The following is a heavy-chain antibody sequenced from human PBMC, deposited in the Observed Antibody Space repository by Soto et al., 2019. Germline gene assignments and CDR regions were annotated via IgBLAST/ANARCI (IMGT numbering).Heavy chain of an antibody. Sequence: EVQLVESGGGLVKPGGSLRLSCAASGFTFSSYSMNWVRQAPGTGLEWVSSISSSSSYIYYADSVKGRFTIYRDNAKNSLYLKLNSLRAEDTAVYYCARGAPWLFDYWGQGTLVTVSS. D-gene: IGHD5-12*01. V-gene: IGHV3-21*01. CDR3: ARGAPWLFDY. J-gene: IGHJ4*02. CDR1: GFTFSSYS. CDR2: ISSSSSYI.